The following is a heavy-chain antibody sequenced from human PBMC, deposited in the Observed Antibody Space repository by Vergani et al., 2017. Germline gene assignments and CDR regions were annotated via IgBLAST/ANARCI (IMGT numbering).Heavy chain of an antibody. CDR3: ARTARDYDYDSSGFFDY. CDR1: GGTFSSSA. CDR2: IIPIFGTA. J-gene: IGHJ4*02. Sequence: QVQLVQSGAEVKKPGSSVKVSCKASGGTFSSSAISWVRQAPGQGLEWMGGIIPIFGTANYAQEFQGRVTITADESTSTAYMELSSLRSEDTAVYYCARTARDYDYDSSGFFDYWGQGTLVTVSS. V-gene: IGHV1-69*12. D-gene: IGHD3-22*01.